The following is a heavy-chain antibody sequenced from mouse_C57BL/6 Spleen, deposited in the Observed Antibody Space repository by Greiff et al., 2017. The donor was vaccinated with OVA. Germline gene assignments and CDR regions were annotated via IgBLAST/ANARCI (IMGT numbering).Heavy chain of an antibody. CDR3: ASNAYGSSYGYCDV. Sequence: QLQQPGAELVMPGASVKLSCQASGYTFTSYWMHWVKQRPGQGLEWIGEIDPSDSYTNYHQKFQGKSTLTDDKSSSTAYMQLSSLTSEDSAVYYCASNAYGSSYGYCDVWGTGTTVTVSS. D-gene: IGHD1-1*01. V-gene: IGHV1-69*01. J-gene: IGHJ1*03. CDR1: GYTFTSYW. CDR2: IDPSDSYT.